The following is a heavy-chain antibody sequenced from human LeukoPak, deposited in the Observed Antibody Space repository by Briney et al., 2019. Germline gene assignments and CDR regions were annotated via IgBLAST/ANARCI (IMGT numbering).Heavy chain of an antibody. J-gene: IGHJ4*02. Sequence: SETLSLTCVDSGGTTRGDTRSGLRQPPGKGLEWIGYIYYSGSTNYNPSLKSRVTISVYPSKNQFSLKLSSLTAADTALYYCARRADSYGFPSYFFVICGQGTLVTVSS. CDR1: GGTTRGDT. CDR3: ARRADSYGFPSYFFVI. CDR2: IYYSGST. V-gene: IGHV4-59*08. D-gene: IGHD5-18*01.